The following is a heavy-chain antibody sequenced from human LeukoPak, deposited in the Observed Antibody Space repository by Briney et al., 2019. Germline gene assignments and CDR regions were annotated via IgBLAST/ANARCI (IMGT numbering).Heavy chain of an antibody. D-gene: IGHD5-18*01. V-gene: IGHV3-23*01. CDR2: IIANGVNT. Sequence: GGSLRLSCAASGSTFSSYAMSWVRQAPGKGLEWVSGIIANGVNTYYADSVQGRFTISRDNSKNTLYLQMNSLRAEDTAVYYCAKYWVDTVLVPFDYWGQGTLVTVSS. J-gene: IGHJ4*02. CDR1: GSTFSSYA. CDR3: AKYWVDTVLVPFDY.